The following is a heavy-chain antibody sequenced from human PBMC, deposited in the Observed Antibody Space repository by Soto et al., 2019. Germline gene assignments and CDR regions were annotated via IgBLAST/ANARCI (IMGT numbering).Heavy chain of an antibody. Sequence: EVHLLESGGGLVQPGGSLRLSCAGSGFSFSSYAMSWVRQGPEKGLEWVSALSDSGVSPYYADSVKGRFTISRDNSKNTLYLQMDSLRVEDTALYYCAKMPSDRYGRNYGMDVWGQGTTVTVSS. V-gene: IGHV3-23*01. CDR1: GFSFSSYA. CDR2: LSDSGVSP. CDR3: AKMPSDRYGRNYGMDV. J-gene: IGHJ6*02. D-gene: IGHD5-18*01.